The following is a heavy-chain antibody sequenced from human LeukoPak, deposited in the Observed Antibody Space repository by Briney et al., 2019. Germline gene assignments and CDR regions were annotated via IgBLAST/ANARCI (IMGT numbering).Heavy chain of an antibody. CDR2: INSDGSST. CDR1: GFTFSSYW. V-gene: IGHV3-74*01. Sequence: GGTLRLSCAASGFTFSSYWMHWVRQAPGKGLVWVSRINSDGSSTSYADSVKGRFTISRDNAKNTLYLQMNSLRAEDTAVYYCARGGVYSSSAPDYWGQGTLVTVSS. D-gene: IGHD6-6*01. CDR3: ARGGVYSSSAPDY. J-gene: IGHJ4*02.